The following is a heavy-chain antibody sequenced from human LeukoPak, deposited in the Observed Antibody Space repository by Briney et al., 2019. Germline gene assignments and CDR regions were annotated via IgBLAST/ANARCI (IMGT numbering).Heavy chain of an antibody. CDR1: GGSISSYY. CDR3: ARGSGGYDFWSGPRYYYYYMDV. CDR2: IYTSGST. J-gene: IGHJ6*03. D-gene: IGHD3-3*01. Sequence: SETLSLTCTVSGGSISSYYWSWIRQPAGKGLEWIGRIYTSGSTNYNPSLKSRVTMSVDTSKNQFSLKLSSVTAADTAVYYCARGSGGYDFWSGPRYYYYYMDVWGKGTTVTVSS. V-gene: IGHV4-4*07.